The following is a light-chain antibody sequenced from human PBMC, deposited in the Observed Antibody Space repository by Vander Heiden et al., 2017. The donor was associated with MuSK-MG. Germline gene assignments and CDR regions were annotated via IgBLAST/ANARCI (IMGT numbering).Light chain of an antibody. Sequence: QAVLTQPSSLSASPGASASLTCTLRIGINVGPYRIYWYQQKPGSPPPSLLRYKSYSDKQQGSGVPSRFSGSKDASAKAGIVLIWGLQSEDEADYYCMIWHSSAWVFGGGNKLTVL. CDR1: IGINVGPYR. V-gene: IGLV5-45*03. J-gene: IGLJ3*02. CDR2: YKSYSDK. CDR3: MIWHSSAWV.